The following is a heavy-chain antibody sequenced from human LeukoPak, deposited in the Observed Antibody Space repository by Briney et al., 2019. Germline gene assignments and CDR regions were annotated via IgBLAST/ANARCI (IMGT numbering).Heavy chain of an antibody. V-gene: IGHV1-2*02. CDR3: ARGRLRGSSTSCYPF. Sequence: ASVKVSCMASGYTFTGYYMHWVRQAPGQGVEWMGWINPNSGGTKYEQKFQGRVTMTSDTSINTAYMELSRLRSDDTAVYYCARGRLRGSSTSCYPFWGQGTLVTVSS. D-gene: IGHD2-2*01. CDR2: INPNSGGT. J-gene: IGHJ4*02. CDR1: GYTFTGYY.